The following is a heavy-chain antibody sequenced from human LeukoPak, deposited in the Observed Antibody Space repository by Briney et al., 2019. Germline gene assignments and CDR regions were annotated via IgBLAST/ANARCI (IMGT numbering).Heavy chain of an antibody. V-gene: IGHV3-48*01. D-gene: IGHD2-15*01. CDR2: ISSSSSTI. Sequence: GGSLRLSCAASGFTFSSYSMNWVRQAPGKGLEWVSYISSSSSTIYYADSVKGRFTISRDNAKNSLYLQMNSLRAEDTAVYYCARDRYCSGGSCYFGHYYYYMDVWGKGTTVTVSS. CDR1: GFTFSSYS. J-gene: IGHJ6*03. CDR3: ARDRYCSGGSCYFGHYYYYMDV.